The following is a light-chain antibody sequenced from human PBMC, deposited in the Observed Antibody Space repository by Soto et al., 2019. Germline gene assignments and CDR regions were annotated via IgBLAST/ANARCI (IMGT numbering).Light chain of an antibody. J-gene: IGKJ4*01. Sequence: EIVLTQSPATLSLSPGERATLSCRASQSVSSYLAWYQQKSGQAPRLLIYDASNRATGIPARFSGSGSGTDFTLTISSLEPEDFAVYYCHQRNNWPLTFGGGTKVEIK. CDR1: QSVSSY. CDR2: DAS. V-gene: IGKV3-11*01. CDR3: HQRNNWPLT.